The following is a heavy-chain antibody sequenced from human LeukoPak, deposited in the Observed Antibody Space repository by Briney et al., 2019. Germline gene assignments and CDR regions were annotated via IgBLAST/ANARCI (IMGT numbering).Heavy chain of an antibody. CDR1: GFFLTTYV. CDR3: AKEKPGGVPRLFDY. J-gene: IGHJ4*02. CDR2: ISGSGGST. D-gene: IGHD3-16*01. Sequence: GGSLRLSCSASGFFLTTYVMSWVRQAPGKGLEWVSAISGSGGSTYYADSVKGRFTISRDNSKNTLYLQMNSLRAEDTAVYYCAKEKPGGVPRLFDYWGQGTLVTVSS. V-gene: IGHV3-23*01.